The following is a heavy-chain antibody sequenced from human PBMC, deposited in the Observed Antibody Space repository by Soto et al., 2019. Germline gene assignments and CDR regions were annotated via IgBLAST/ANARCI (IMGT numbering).Heavy chain of an antibody. CDR3: AKAGVYSNNHYFDY. CDR1: GFTFSSYA. Sequence: GGSLRLSCAASGFTFSSYAMSWVRQAQGKGLEWVSAISGSGGSTYYADAVKGRFTISRDNSKNTLYLQMNSLRAEDTAVYYCAKAGVYSNNHYFDYWGQGNRFTVS. D-gene: IGHD4-4*01. CDR2: ISGSGGST. J-gene: IGHJ4*02. V-gene: IGHV3-23*01.